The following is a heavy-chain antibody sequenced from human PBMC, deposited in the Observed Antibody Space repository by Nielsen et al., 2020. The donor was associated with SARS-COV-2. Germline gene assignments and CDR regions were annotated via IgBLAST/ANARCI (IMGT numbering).Heavy chain of an antibody. V-gene: IGHV3-30*03. CDR1: GFTFSSYW. Sequence: GESLKISCAASGFTFSSYWMSWVRQAPGKGLEWVAVISYDGSNKYYADSVKGRFTISRDNSKNTLYLQMNSLRAEDTAVYYCARGRSMVRGVIMGHWYFDLWGRGTLVTVSS. D-gene: IGHD3-10*01. J-gene: IGHJ2*01. CDR3: ARGRSMVRGVIMGHWYFDL. CDR2: ISYDGSNK.